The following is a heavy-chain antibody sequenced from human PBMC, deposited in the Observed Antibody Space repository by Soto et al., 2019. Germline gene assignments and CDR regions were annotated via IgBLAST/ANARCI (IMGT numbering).Heavy chain of an antibody. CDR2: IYYSGST. Sequence: QVQLQESGPGLVKPSETLSLTCTVSGGSISSYYWSWIRQPPGKGLEWIGYIYYSGSTNYNPSLKRRVTIAVDASKNQSALKLSSVTAADTAVYYCASGGGYRNWFDPWGQGTLVTVSS. J-gene: IGHJ5*02. CDR1: GGSISSYY. CDR3: ASGGGYRNWFDP. D-gene: IGHD1-1*01. V-gene: IGHV4-59*01.